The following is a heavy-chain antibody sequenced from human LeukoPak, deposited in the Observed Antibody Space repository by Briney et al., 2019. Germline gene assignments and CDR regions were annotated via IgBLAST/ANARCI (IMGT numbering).Heavy chain of an antibody. J-gene: IGHJ4*02. V-gene: IGHV4-59*08. CDR1: GGSISSYY. D-gene: IGHD6-13*01. CDR3: ARTPGIAAAGSTPPFDY. CDR2: IYYSGST. Sequence: PSETLSLTCTVFGGSISSYYWSWIRQPPGKGLEWIGYIYYSGSTNYNPSLKSQVTISVDTSKNQFSLKLSSVTAADTAVYYCARTPGIAAAGSTPPFDYWGQGTLVTVSS.